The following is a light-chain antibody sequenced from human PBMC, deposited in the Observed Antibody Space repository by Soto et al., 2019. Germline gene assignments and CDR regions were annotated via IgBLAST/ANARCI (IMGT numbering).Light chain of an antibody. Sequence: EIVMTQSPATLSVSPGEGATVSCRASQSVSSHLAWYQHKPGQAPRLLFYDASTRATGIPARFSGSGSGTDFTLTISSLEPEDFAVYYCQQRSNWPPLTFGGGTKVDIK. V-gene: IGKV3-11*01. CDR3: QQRSNWPPLT. CDR1: QSVSSH. J-gene: IGKJ4*01. CDR2: DAS.